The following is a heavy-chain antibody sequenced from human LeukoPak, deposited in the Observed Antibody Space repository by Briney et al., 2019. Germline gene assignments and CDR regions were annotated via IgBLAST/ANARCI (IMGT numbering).Heavy chain of an antibody. D-gene: IGHD1-26*01. CDR2: LIENGATT. CDR3: VKDYRVGSSPAFGDF. J-gene: IGHJ4*02. V-gene: IGHV3-23*01. Sequence: GGSLRLSCAASGFTFRSYAMSWVRQAPGKGLEWVSGLIENGATTYYADSVKGRFSISRDNSMNTVYLQMNNLRAEDTAVYYCVKDYRVGSSPAFGDFWGQGTLVTVSS. CDR1: GFTFRSYA.